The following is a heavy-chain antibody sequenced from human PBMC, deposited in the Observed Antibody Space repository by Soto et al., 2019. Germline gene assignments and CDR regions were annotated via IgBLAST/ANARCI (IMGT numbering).Heavy chain of an antibody. J-gene: IGHJ6*02. CDR2: IYPGDSDT. V-gene: IGHV5-51*01. D-gene: IGHD3-10*01. CDR3: ARDPLGGGGFGEPLYYYYYYGMDV. CDR1: GYSFTSYW. Sequence: CKGSGYSFTSYWIGWVRQMPGKGLEWMGIIYPGDSDTRYSPSFQGQVTISADKSISTAYLQWSSLRAEDMAVYYCARDPLGGGGFGEPLYYYYYYGMDVWGQGTTVTVSS.